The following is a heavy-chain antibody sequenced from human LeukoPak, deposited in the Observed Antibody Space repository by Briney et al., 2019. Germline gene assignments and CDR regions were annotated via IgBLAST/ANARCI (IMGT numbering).Heavy chain of an antibody. V-gene: IGHV3-7*01. J-gene: IGHJ4*02. Sequence: GGSLRLSCAASGFTFSSYWMNWVRQAPGKGPEWVANIKEDGSEKYYVDSVKGRFTISRDNAKNSLYLQMNSLRAEDTAAYYCARGGGWYFDYWGQGTLVTVSS. CDR3: ARGGGWYFDY. CDR1: GFTFSSYW. D-gene: IGHD6-19*01. CDR2: IKEDGSEK.